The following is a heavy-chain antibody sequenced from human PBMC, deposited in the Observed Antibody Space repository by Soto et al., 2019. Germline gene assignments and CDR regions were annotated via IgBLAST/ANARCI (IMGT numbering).Heavy chain of an antibody. D-gene: IGHD2-15*01. J-gene: IGHJ5*02. CDR1: GGSFSGYY. Sequence: QVQLQQWGAGLLKPSETLSLTCAVYGGSFSGYYWTWIRQPPGKGVEWIGEINHSGSTNYNPSLKSRVTISVDTSKNQFSLKLSSVTAADTAVYYCARGSNFVVVVAATNWFDPWGQGTLVTVSS. CDR3: ARGSNFVVVVAATNWFDP. V-gene: IGHV4-34*01. CDR2: INHSGST.